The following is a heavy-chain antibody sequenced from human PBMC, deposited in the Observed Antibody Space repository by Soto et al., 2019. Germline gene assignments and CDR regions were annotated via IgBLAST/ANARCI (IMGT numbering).Heavy chain of an antibody. Sequence: EVQLLESGGGLVQPGGSLRLSCAASGFTFSSYAMSWVRQAPGKGLEWVSAISGSGGSTYYADSVKGRFTISRDNSKNTLYLQMNSLRAEDTAVYYCAKDKGYCSSTSCYYVYFDYWGQGTLVTVSS. J-gene: IGHJ4*02. V-gene: IGHV3-23*01. CDR1: GFTFSSYA. D-gene: IGHD2-2*01. CDR2: ISGSGGST. CDR3: AKDKGYCSSTSCYYVYFDY.